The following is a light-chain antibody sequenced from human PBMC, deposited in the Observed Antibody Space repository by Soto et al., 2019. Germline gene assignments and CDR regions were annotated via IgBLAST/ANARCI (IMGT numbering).Light chain of an antibody. V-gene: IGLV1-44*01. CDR1: NSNIGNNP. CDR3: AAWDDSLNGWV. CDR2: TNK. Sequence: QSVLTQPPSXXXXXGQRVTISCSGSNSNIGNNPVNWYQQFPGTAPNLLIYTNKQRPSGVPDRFSGSTSGTSASLAISGLQSEDEADYYCAAWDDSLNGWVFGGGTKVTVL. J-gene: IGLJ3*02.